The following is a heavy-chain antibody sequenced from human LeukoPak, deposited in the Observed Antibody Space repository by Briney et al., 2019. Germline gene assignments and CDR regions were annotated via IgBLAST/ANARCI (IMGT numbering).Heavy chain of an antibody. Sequence: GGSLRLSCAASGFTFSDFSMTWVRQAPGKGLEWVSIVTSSGSITYYADSVKGRFTNSRDNSKNTLYLQMNSLGAEDTAVYYCTKTMGAIDHDYWGQGTLVTVSS. V-gene: IGHV3-23*05. CDR1: GFTFSDFS. D-gene: IGHD1-26*01. CDR2: VTSSGSIT. J-gene: IGHJ4*02. CDR3: TKTMGAIDHDY.